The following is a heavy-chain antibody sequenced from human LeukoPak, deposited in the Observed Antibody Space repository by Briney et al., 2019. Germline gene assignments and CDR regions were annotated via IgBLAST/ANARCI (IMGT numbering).Heavy chain of an antibody. CDR3: AREGTYYYDSSGYYN. CDR1: GFTFSSYW. Sequence: GGSLRLSCAASGFTFSSYWMHWVRQTPGKGLVWVSRINSDGSSTSYADSVKGRFTISRDNAKNTLYLQMNSVRAEDTAVYYCAREGTYYYDSSGYYNWGQGTLVTVSS. D-gene: IGHD3-22*01. V-gene: IGHV3-74*01. CDR2: INSDGSST. J-gene: IGHJ4*02.